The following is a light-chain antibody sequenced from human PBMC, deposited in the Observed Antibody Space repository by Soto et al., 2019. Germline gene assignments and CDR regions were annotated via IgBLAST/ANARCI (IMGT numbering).Light chain of an antibody. CDR2: DVS. V-gene: IGLV2-14*01. CDR1: SSDVGGYNY. CDR3: SSYTSSSTRV. Sequence: QSAPTHPASVSGSPGQSITISCTGTSSDVGGYNYVSWYQQHPGKAPKLMIYDVSNRPSGVSNRFSGSKSGNTASLTISGLQAEDEADYYCSSYTSSSTRVFGGGTQLTVL. J-gene: IGLJ2*01.